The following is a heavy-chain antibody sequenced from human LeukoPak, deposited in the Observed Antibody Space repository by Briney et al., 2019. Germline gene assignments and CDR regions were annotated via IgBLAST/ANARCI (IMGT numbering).Heavy chain of an antibody. Sequence: GGSLRLSCAASGFTFSSYAMSWVRQAPGKGLEWVSAISGSGGSTYYADSVKGRFTISRDNSKNTLYLQMNSLRAEGTAVYYCAKLFGYGQRFGGYWGQGTLVTVSS. CDR3: AKLFGYGQRFGGY. D-gene: IGHD5-18*01. CDR1: GFTFSSYA. V-gene: IGHV3-23*01. CDR2: ISGSGGST. J-gene: IGHJ4*02.